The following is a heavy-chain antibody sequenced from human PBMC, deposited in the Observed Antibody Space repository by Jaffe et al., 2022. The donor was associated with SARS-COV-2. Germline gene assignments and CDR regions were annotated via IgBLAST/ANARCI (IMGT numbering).Heavy chain of an antibody. D-gene: IGHD3-16*01. CDR1: GFTLSNYW. CDR2: IKPDGSKT. V-gene: IGHV3-7*01. Sequence: EVQLVESGGGLVQPGGSLRLSCAASGFTLSNYWMWWLRQTPGKGLEWVANIKPDGSKTLYVDSVRGRFTISRDNGKNSLYLQMNSLRPEDTAMYYCVKDGGLTWGQGTLVTVSS. CDR3: VKDGGLT. J-gene: IGHJ5*02.